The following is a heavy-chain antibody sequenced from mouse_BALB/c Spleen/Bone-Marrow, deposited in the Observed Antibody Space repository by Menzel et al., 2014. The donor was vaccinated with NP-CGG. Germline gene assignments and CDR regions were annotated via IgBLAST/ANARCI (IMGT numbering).Heavy chain of an antibody. CDR1: GFTFSDYY. D-gene: IGHD2-3*01. CDR2: ISNGGGST. CDR3: ARRGWYYAMDY. V-gene: IGHV5-12*02. Sequence: EVKLVESGGGLVQPGGSLKLSCATSGFTFSDYYMNWVRQTPEKRLEWVAYISNGGGSTYSPDTVKGRFTISRDNAKNPLYLQMSRLKSEDTARYYCARRGWYYAMDYWGQGTSVTVSS. J-gene: IGHJ4*01.